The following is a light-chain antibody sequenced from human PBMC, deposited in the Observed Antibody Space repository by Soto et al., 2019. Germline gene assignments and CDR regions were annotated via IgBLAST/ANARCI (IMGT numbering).Light chain of an antibody. V-gene: IGKV1-5*01. CDR1: QSLNND. CDR3: QQYHSYWM. Sequence: DIQMTQSPSTLSASVGDRVTITCRASQSLNNDLAWYQQKPGKAPNLLIYDASTLERGVPSRFSGTGSGTEFTLAINSLQPDDFATYYCQQYHSYWMFGQGTKVDI. CDR2: DAS. J-gene: IGKJ1*01.